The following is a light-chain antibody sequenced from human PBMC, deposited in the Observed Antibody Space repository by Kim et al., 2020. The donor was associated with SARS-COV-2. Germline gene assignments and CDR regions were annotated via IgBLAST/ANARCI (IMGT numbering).Light chain of an antibody. CDR3: QSYDNSLSVWV. CDR2: GYN. CDR1: SSNSGARYD. Sequence: KVTSSGTGTSSNSGARYDVHWYQHLPETAPNRLIYGYNNRPSGVPARFSGSKSGTSASLAITGLQAEDEADYYCQSYDNSLSVWVFGGGTQLTVL. V-gene: IGLV1-40*01. J-gene: IGLJ3*02.